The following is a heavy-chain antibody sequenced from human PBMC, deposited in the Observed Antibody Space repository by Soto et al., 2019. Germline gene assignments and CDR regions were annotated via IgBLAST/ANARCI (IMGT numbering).Heavy chain of an antibody. Sequence: EVQLVESGGGLVQPGGCLRLSCAASGFTFSDHYMDWVRQASGKGLEWVGRIRNKANSYSAEYAASVKGRFTISRDDSNNSLYLQMNSLKIEDTALYYCVRCGTGYQLDYWGQGTLVTVSS. CDR1: GFTFSDHY. CDR2: IRNKANSYSA. D-gene: IGHD3-9*01. J-gene: IGHJ4*02. CDR3: VRCGTGYQLDY. V-gene: IGHV3-72*01.